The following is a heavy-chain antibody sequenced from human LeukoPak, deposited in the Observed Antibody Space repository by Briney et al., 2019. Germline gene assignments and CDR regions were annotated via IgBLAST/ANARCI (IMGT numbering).Heavy chain of an antibody. J-gene: IGHJ4*02. CDR3: ARDDGVSGRGYSGYSFEY. CDR2: IKQDGSEK. CDR1: GFTFRSYW. D-gene: IGHD5-12*01. Sequence: GGSLRLSCAASGFTFRSYWMSWVRQAPGKGLEWVGNIKQDGSEKYHVDSVKGRFTISRDNAKNSLFLQMNSLRVEDTAVYYCARDDGVSGRGYSGYSFEYWGQGTLVTVSS. V-gene: IGHV3-7*01.